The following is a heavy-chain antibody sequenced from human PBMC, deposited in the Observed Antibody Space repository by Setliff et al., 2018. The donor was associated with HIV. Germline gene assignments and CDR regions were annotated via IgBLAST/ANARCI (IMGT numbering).Heavy chain of an antibody. CDR3: VRGSGYYYFDN. CDR1: GFTVSNNY. CDR2: INTDGSST. D-gene: IGHD3-22*01. V-gene: IGHV3-74*01. J-gene: IGHJ4*02. Sequence: GGSLRLSCAASGFTVSNNYMSWVRQAPGEGLVWVFGINTDGSSTRYADSVKGRFTISRDNAKNMLYLQMNSLSADDTAVYYCVRGSGYYYFDNWGQGALVTVSS.